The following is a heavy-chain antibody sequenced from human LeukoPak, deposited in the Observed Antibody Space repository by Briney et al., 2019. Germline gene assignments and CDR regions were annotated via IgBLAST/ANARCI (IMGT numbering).Heavy chain of an antibody. CDR3: ATMFSIGWESPDY. CDR1: GFTFSNYW. CDR2: IKPSGSEK. V-gene: IGHV3-7*01. Sequence: GGSLRLSCEGSGFTFSNYWMTWVRQAPEKGLEWVANIKPSGSEKHYADSVEGRFTISRGNAKNSLYLQMNSLRAEDTAVYYCATMFSIGWESPDYWGQGTLVTVSS. J-gene: IGHJ4*02. D-gene: IGHD6-19*01.